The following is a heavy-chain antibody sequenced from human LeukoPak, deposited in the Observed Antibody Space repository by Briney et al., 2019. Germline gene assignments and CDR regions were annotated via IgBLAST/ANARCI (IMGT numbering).Heavy chain of an antibody. CDR3: ARDKWEPRYAFDI. D-gene: IGHD1-26*01. J-gene: IGHJ3*02. CDR2: IFYTGNT. V-gene: IGHV4-30-4*07. CDR1: GGSISSGGYS. Sequence: SETLSLTCAISGGSISSGGYSWSWIRQPPGKGLEWIGYIFYTGNTYYNPSLKSRVTISVDKSKTQFSLKLSSVTAADTAVYYCARDKWEPRYAFDIWGQGTMVTVSS.